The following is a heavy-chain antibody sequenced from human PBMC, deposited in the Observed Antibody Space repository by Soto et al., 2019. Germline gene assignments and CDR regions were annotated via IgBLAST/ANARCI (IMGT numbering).Heavy chain of an antibody. CDR1: GYSFTSYW. CDR3: ARQYCISTSCHIAAFDI. J-gene: IGHJ3*02. V-gene: IGHV5-51*01. Sequence: EVQLLQSGAEVKKPGESLKISCKGSGYSFTSYWIGWVRQMPGKGLEWMGIIYPGDSDTRYSPSFQGQVTISADKSISTAYLQWSSLKASDTAMYYCARQYCISTSCHIAAFDIWGQGTMVTVSS. D-gene: IGHD2-2*02. CDR2: IYPGDSDT.